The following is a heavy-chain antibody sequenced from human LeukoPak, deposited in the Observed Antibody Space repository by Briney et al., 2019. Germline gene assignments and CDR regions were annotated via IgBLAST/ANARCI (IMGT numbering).Heavy chain of an antibody. CDR1: GYTFTSYG. V-gene: IGHV1-18*01. CDR3: ARDADTNYYYYYMDV. Sequence: ASVKVSCKASGYTFTSYGISWVRQAPGQGLEWMGWISAYNGNTNYAQKLQGRVTMTTDTSTSTAYMELRSLRSDDTAAYYCARDADTNYYYYYMDVWGKGTTVTVSS. D-gene: IGHD5-18*01. CDR2: ISAYNGNT. J-gene: IGHJ6*03.